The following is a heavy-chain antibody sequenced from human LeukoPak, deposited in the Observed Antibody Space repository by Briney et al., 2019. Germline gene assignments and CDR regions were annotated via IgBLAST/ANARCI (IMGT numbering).Heavy chain of an antibody. CDR3: AKDGNYGGNGPLDY. D-gene: IGHD4-23*01. Sequence: PGGSLRLSCAASGFTFSSYGMHWVRQAPGKGLEWVAVIWYDGNNKKYADSVKGRFTISRDNSKSTLYLQMNSLRVEDTAVYYCAKDGNYGGNGPLDYWGQGTLVTVSS. CDR2: IWYDGNNK. J-gene: IGHJ4*02. V-gene: IGHV3-33*06. CDR1: GFTFSSYG.